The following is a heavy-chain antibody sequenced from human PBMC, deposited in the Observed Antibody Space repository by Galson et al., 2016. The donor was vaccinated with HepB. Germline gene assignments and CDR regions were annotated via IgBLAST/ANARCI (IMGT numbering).Heavy chain of an antibody. J-gene: IGHJ4*02. D-gene: IGHD6-19*01. Sequence: SLRLSCAASGFTFSSYAISWVRQAPGKGLEWVSAISGSGSNTYHADSVKGRFAISRDDSKNTLYLQMNSLRAEDAAVYYCTFESTQSSMAGNYWGQGTLVTASS. V-gene: IGHV3-23*01. CDR3: TFESTQSSMAGNY. CDR2: ISGSGSNT. CDR1: GFTFSSYA.